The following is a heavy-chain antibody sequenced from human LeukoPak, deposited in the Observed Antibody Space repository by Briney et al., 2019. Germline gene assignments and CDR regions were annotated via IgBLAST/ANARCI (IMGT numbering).Heavy chain of an antibody. V-gene: IGHV4-59*08. Sequence: SETLSLTCTVSGGSISSYYWSWIRQPPGKGLEWIGYIYHSGSTKYNPSLKSRVTISVDTSKNQFSLKLSSVTAADTAVYYCARHRGARLSPIDYWGQGTLVTVSS. CDR1: GGSISSYY. D-gene: IGHD3-16*02. J-gene: IGHJ4*02. CDR2: IYHSGST. CDR3: ARHRGARLSPIDY.